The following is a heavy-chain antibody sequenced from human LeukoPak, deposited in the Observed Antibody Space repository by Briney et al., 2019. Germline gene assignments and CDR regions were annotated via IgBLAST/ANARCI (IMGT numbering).Heavy chain of an antibody. CDR3: VREEGIATSGALEY. Sequence: PSETLPLTCTVSGGSISSYYWSWIRQPPGKGLEWIGYIYYSGSTNYNPSLKSRVTISVDTSKNQFSLKLSSVTAADTAVYYCVREEGIATSGALEYWGQGILVTVSS. J-gene: IGHJ4*02. CDR1: GGSISSYY. CDR2: IYYSGST. V-gene: IGHV4-59*01. D-gene: IGHD6-13*01.